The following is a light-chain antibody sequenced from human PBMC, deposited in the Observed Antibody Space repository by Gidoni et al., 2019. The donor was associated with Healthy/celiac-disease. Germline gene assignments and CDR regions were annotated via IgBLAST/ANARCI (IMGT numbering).Light chain of an antibody. Sequence: QSVLTQPPSVSAATGQKVTISCSGSSSNIGNNYVSWYQQLPGTAPKLLIYDNNKRPSGIPDRFSGSKAGTSATLGSTGLQTGDEADYYCGTWDSSLSAAVFGGGTQLTVL. CDR2: DNN. J-gene: IGLJ7*01. CDR3: GTWDSSLSAAV. CDR1: SSNIGNNY. V-gene: IGLV1-51*01.